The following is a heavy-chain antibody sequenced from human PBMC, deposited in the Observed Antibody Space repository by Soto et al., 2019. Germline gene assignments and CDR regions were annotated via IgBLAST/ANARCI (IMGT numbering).Heavy chain of an antibody. J-gene: IGHJ4*02. CDR2: IYYSGST. CDR1: GGSISSGDYY. V-gene: IGHV4-30-4*01. Sequence: TSETLSLTCTVSGGSISSGDYYWSWIRQPPGKGLEWIGYIYYSGSTYYNPSLKSRVTISVDTSKNQFSLKLSSGTAADTAVYYCARDPIVATSAFDYWGQGTLVTVSS. CDR3: ARDPIVATSAFDY. D-gene: IGHD5-12*01.